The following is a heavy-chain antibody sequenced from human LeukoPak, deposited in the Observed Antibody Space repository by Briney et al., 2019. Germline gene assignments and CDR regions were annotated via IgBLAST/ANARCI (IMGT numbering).Heavy chain of an antibody. CDR2: ITSNTDGGAT. D-gene: IGHD2-21*02. Sequence: GGSLRLSCAASGFTFSTAWMTWVRQAPGKGLEWVGRITSNTDGGATDYGTPVKGRFTISRDDSKNTLYLQMSSLKIDDTAMYYCLNGDYRGSWGQGTLVTVSS. J-gene: IGHJ5*02. V-gene: IGHV3-15*01. CDR1: GFTFSTAW. CDR3: LNGDYRGS.